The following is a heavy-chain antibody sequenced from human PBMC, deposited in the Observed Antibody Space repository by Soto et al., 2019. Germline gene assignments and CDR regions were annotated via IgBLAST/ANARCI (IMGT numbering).Heavy chain of an antibody. CDR3: AQAYKNNCFHDGFDI. J-gene: IGHJ3*02. CDR1: GFSLSTSGLG. CDR2: IYWYDDK. Sequence: QITLKESGPPLVKPTQTLTLTCTFSGFSLSTSGLGVGWIRQPPGKALEWLGIIYWYDDKPYSPSLRSRFTINMDTSKNQVFLTMTNMYPVDTATYYCAQAYKNNCFHDGFDIWGQGTMVTVSS. D-gene: IGHD1-1*01. V-gene: IGHV2-5*01.